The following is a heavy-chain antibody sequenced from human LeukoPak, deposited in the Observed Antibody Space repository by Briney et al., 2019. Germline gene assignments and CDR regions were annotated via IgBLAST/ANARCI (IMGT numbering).Heavy chain of an antibody. V-gene: IGHV3-48*01. D-gene: IGHD2-8*01. Sequence: GGSLRLSCAASGFTFIDYGMFWVRQAPGKGLEWVSYISSSSSTIYYADSVKGRFTISRDNAKNSLYLQMSSLRAEDTAVYYRAREAYCTNGVCYFDYWGQGTPVTVSS. CDR2: ISSSSSTI. CDR1: GFTFIDYG. J-gene: IGHJ4*02. CDR3: AREAYCTNGVCYFDY.